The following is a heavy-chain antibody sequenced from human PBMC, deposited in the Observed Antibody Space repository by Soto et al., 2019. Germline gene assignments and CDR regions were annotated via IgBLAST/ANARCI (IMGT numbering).Heavy chain of an antibody. D-gene: IGHD2-15*01. Sequence: ESLSLTCAVYGGSFSGYYWSWIRQPPGKGLEWLGFIFHSGNAKYNPSLQSRVTMSIDTSKNQLSLSLESATAADTALYFCARAHAPTLPFDFWGQGTLVTVSS. J-gene: IGHJ4*02. CDR3: ARAHAPTLPFDF. V-gene: IGHV4-59*01. CDR2: IFHSGNA. CDR1: GGSFSGYY.